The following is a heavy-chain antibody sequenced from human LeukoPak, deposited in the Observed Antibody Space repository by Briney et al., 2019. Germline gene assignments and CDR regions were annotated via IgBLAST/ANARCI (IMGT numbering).Heavy chain of an antibody. J-gene: IGHJ5*02. V-gene: IGHV1-2*02. D-gene: IGHD2-21*02. CDR1: VYTVTGYY. Sequence: SVKVSCKASVYTVTGYYMHWVRQAPAQGLEWVGWRNTNSGGTNYAQKFQGRVTMTRDTSISTAYMELSRLRSDETAVYYCAKSLLAMTDHWFDPWGQGTLVTVSS. CDR3: AKSLLAMTDHWFDP. CDR2: RNTNSGGT.